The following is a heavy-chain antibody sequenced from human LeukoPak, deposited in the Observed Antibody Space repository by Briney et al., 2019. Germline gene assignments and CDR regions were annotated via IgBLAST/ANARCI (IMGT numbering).Heavy chain of an antibody. D-gene: IGHD4/OR15-4a*01. J-gene: IGHJ4*02. Sequence: GGSLRLSCAASGFTFSNYAMHWVRQAPGKGLEWVSFIYSDNTHYSDSVKGRFTISRDNSKNTLYLQMNSLRAEDTAVYYCARRAGAYSHPYDYWGQGTLVTVSS. CDR2: IYSDNT. CDR3: ARRAGAYSHPYDY. V-gene: IGHV3-53*01. CDR1: GFTFSNYA.